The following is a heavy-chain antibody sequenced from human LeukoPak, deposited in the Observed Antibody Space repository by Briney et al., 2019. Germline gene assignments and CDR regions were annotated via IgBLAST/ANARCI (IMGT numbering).Heavy chain of an antibody. Sequence: ASVKVSCKASGYTFTSYDINWVRQATGQGLEWMGWMNPNSGNTGYAQKFQGRVTMTRNTSISTAYMELSSLRSEDTAVYYCARGSPQASTFDYWGQGTLVTVSS. CDR2: MNPNSGNT. D-gene: IGHD2-2*01. CDR3: ARGSPQASTFDY. V-gene: IGHV1-8*01. CDR1: GYTFTSYD. J-gene: IGHJ4*02.